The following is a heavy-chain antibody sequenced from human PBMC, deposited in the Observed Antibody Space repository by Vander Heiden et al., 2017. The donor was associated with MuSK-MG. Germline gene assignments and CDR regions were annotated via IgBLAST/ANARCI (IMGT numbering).Heavy chain of an antibody. CDR1: GYTFTGHF. J-gene: IGHJ4*02. D-gene: IGHD4-17*01. V-gene: IGHV1-2*02. CDR2: INPKNGAT. Sequence: QVQLVQSGAEVKKPGASVRVSCEPSGYTFTGHFIHWVRQAPGQGLEWMGWINPKNGATSYAQNFQGRVTMTRDTSISTAYMDLSRLRSDDTAVYYCARRVALTTFDYWGQGALVTVSS. CDR3: ARRVALTTFDY.